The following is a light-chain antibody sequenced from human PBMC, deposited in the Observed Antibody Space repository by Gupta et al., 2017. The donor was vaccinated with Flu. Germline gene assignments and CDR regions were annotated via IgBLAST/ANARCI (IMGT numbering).Light chain of an antibody. CDR3: QQYGSSPPWT. V-gene: IGKV3-20*01. Sequence: EIVLTQSPGTLSLSPGERATLSCRASQSVSSSYLAWYQQKPGQAPRLLIYGASSRATGIPDRFSGSGSGTDFTLTISRLEAEDFAVYYCQQYGSSPPWTFGQGTKAEIK. CDR2: GAS. J-gene: IGKJ1*01. CDR1: QSVSSSY.